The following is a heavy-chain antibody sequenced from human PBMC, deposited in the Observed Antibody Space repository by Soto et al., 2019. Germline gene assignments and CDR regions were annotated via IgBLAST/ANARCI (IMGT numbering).Heavy chain of an antibody. D-gene: IGHD3-10*01. CDR3: ASTSLLPSGDLFLALDI. Sequence: SETLSLTCAVHGGSFSGYYWDWIRQPPGKGLEWIGEINHGGTSNYNPSLKSRAIISVDTSKNQFSLKLTSVTAEDTALYFCASTSLLPSGDLFLALDIRGQGTTVT. CDR2: INHGGTS. V-gene: IGHV4-34*01. J-gene: IGHJ6*02. CDR1: GGSFSGYY.